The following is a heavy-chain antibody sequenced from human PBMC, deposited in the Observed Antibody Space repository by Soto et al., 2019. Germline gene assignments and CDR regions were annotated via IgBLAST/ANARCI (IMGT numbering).Heavy chain of an antibody. Sequence: QVLLQQWGAGLLKPSETLSLTCAVYGGSFSGYFWSWIRQSPGKGLEWIGEIDHSGITSYNPSLKSRVIMSVDTSKNQFSLKLSSMTAADTALYYCARGRQQDYWSQGTLVTVSS. V-gene: IGHV4-34*01. CDR3: ARGRQQDY. D-gene: IGHD6-13*01. CDR1: GGSFSGYF. CDR2: IDHSGIT. J-gene: IGHJ4*02.